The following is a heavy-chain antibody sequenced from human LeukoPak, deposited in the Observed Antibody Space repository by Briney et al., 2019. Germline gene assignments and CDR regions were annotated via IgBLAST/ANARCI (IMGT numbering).Heavy chain of an antibody. CDR1: GGSVSGHS. J-gene: IGHJ3*01. CDR2: ILYSGST. V-gene: IGHV4-59*08. Sequence: PSETPSPTCTVSGGSVSGHSGTWIRQTPGKGLEWIGYILYSGSTRYNPSLGSRVTISVDTSKDLFSMKLTSVTAADTALYYCPRHRGQYNAHNAFTTGAQETLVAVSS. CDR3: PRHRGQYNAHNAFTT. D-gene: IGHD3-16*01.